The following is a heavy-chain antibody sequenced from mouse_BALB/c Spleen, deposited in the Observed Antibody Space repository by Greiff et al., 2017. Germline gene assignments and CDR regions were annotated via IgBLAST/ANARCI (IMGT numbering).Heavy chain of an antibody. CDR1: GFTFSSYA. CDR2: ISSGGSYT. D-gene: IGHD1-1*01. CDR3: ARDPITTVVATDWYFDV. J-gene: IGHJ1*01. V-gene: IGHV5-9-4*01. Sequence: DVHLVESGGGLVKPGGSLKLSCAASGFTFSSYAMSWVRQSPEKRLEWVAEISSGGSYTYYPDTVTGRFTISRDNAKNTLYLEMSSLRSEDTAMYYCARDPITTVVATDWYFDVWGAGTTVTVAS.